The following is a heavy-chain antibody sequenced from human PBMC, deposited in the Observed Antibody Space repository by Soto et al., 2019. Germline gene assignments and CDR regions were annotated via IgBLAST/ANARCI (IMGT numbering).Heavy chain of an antibody. Sequence: GGSLRLSCAASGFTFSGYAMNWVRQASGKGLEWVSAISTSGDSTYYADSVKGRFTISRDNSKSTLYLQMNSLRAEDTAVYYCVKGSGTVTLNFFNYWGQGTLVTVSS. CDR3: VKGSGTVTLNFFNY. CDR1: GFTFSGYA. D-gene: IGHD4-17*01. J-gene: IGHJ4*02. V-gene: IGHV3-23*01. CDR2: ISTSGDST.